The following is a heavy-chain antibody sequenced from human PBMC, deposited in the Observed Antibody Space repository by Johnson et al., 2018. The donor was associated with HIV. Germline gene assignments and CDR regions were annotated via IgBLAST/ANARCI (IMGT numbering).Heavy chain of an antibody. J-gene: IGHJ3*02. CDR2: IGTTGDT. Sequence: VQLVESGGGLVQPGGSLRLSCAASGFTFSSYDMYWVRQTTGKGLEWVSGIGTTGDTYYPGSVKGRFTISRDKAKNSLSLQMNTLRAEDTAVYYCARDVSYRYDGDGWADAFDIWGQGTMVTVSS. D-gene: IGHD2-21*01. V-gene: IGHV3-13*01. CDR3: ARDVSYRYDGDGWADAFDI. CDR1: GFTFSSYD.